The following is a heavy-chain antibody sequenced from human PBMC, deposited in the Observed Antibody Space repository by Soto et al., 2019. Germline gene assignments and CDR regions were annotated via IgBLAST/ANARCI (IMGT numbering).Heavy chain of an antibody. D-gene: IGHD3-22*01. V-gene: IGHV5-10-1*01. J-gene: IGHJ3*02. Sequence: PGESLKISCKGSGYSFTSYWISWVRQMPGKGLEWMGRIDPSDSYTNYSPSFQGHVTVSADKSISTAYLQWSSLKASDTAMYYCARHPGSSGYYFGDTNSTITDAFDIWGQGTMVTVSS. CDR1: GYSFTSYW. CDR3: ARHPGSSGYYFGDTNSTITDAFDI. CDR2: IDPSDSYT.